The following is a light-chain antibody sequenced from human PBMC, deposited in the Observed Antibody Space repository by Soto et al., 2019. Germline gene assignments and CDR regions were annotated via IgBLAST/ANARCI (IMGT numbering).Light chain of an antibody. Sequence: DIVLTQSPGTLSLSPGEGATLSCRASQTVRHNYVAWYQHRPGQAPRLLIYGASHRATGIPDRFGGSGSGTDFTLTISRLEPEDFALYYCQQYDTSPQTFGQGTKVDIQ. CDR1: QTVRHNY. CDR3: QQYDTSPQT. J-gene: IGKJ1*01. CDR2: GAS. V-gene: IGKV3-20*01.